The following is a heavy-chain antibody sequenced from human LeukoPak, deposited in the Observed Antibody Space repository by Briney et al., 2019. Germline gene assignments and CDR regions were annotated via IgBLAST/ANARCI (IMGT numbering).Heavy chain of an antibody. Sequence: GGSLRLSCGASGLTFSSYSMNWVRQAPGKGLEWVSYISSDSGTIYQADSVKGRFTISRDNAKNSLYLQMNSLRAEDTAVYYCARGKYSSSYYYYYYMDVWGKGTTVTVSS. J-gene: IGHJ6*03. CDR3: ARGKYSSSYYYYYYMDV. CDR1: GLTFSSYS. V-gene: IGHV3-48*01. D-gene: IGHD6-6*01. CDR2: ISSDSGTI.